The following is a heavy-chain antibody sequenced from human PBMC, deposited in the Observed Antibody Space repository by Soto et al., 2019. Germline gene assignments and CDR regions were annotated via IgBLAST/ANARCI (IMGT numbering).Heavy chain of an antibody. D-gene: IGHD3-3*01. CDR2: ISYDGSNK. V-gene: IGHV3-30*18. CDR1: GFTFSSYG. Sequence: GGSLRLSCAASGFTFSSYGMHWVRQAPGKGLEWVAVISYDGSNKYYADSVKGRFTISRDNSKNTLYLQMNSLRAEDTAVYYCAKSGLEWLFISDKRFRGSYYYYYMDVWGKGTTVTVSS. CDR3: AKSGLEWLFISDKRFRGSYYYYYMDV. J-gene: IGHJ6*03.